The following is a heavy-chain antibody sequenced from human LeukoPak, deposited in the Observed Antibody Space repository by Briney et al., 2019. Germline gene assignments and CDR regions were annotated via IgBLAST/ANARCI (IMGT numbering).Heavy chain of an antibody. J-gene: IGHJ5*02. V-gene: IGHV5-51*01. CDR1: GYRFTSYW. CDR2: IYPGDSDT. Sequence: GESLKISCKGSGYRFTSYWIGWVRQMPGKGLECMGIIYPGDSDTRYSPSFQGQVTISADKSISTAYLQWSSLKASDTAMYYCARRSGWYSGLNWFDPWGQGTLVTVSS. D-gene: IGHD6-19*01. CDR3: ARRSGWYSGLNWFDP.